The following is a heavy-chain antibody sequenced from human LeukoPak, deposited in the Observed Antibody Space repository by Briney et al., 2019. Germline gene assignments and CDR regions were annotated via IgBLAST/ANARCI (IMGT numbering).Heavy chain of an antibody. J-gene: IGHJ5*02. CDR3: AGERYDSSGYYPAP. Sequence: PSETLSLTCTVSGGSISSSSYYWGWIRQPPGKGLEWIGSIYYSGSTYYNPSLKSRVTISVDTSKNQFSLKLSSVTAADTAVYYCAGERYDSSGYYPAPWGQGTLVTVSS. CDR2: IYYSGST. V-gene: IGHV4-39*01. CDR1: GGSISSSSYY. D-gene: IGHD3-22*01.